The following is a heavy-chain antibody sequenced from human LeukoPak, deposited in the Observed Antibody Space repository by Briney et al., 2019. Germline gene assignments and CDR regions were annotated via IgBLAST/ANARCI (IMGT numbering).Heavy chain of an antibody. Sequence: SETLSLTCAVYGGSFSGYYWSWIRQPPGKGLEWIGSIYHSGSTYYNPSLKSRVTISVDTSKNQFSLKLSSVTAADTAVYYCARARDAWQQLVFNWFDPWGQGTLVTVSS. D-gene: IGHD6-13*01. CDR3: ARARDAWQQLVFNWFDP. V-gene: IGHV4-34*01. CDR1: GGSFSGYY. J-gene: IGHJ5*02. CDR2: IYHSGST.